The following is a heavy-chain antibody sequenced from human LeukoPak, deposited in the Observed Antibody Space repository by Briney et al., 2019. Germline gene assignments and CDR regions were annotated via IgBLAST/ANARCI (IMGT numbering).Heavy chain of an antibody. CDR1: GFTFTSCA. D-gene: IGHD5-12*01. CDR3: RFYTSGSDD. CDR2: IRASDDTT. V-gene: IGHV3-23*01. J-gene: IGHJ4*02. Sequence: PGGSLRLSCAASGFTFTSCAMSWVRQAPGKGLEWVSGIRASDDTTYYVDSVKGRFTVSRDNSKNTLYLQMNSLRVEDTAVYYCRFYTSGSDDWGQGTLVTVSS.